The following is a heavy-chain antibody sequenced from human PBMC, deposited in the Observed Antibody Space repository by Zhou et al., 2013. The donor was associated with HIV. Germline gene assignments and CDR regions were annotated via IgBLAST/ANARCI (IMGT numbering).Heavy chain of an antibody. Sequence: QPQLVQSGVEVKKPGASVKVSCKASGYTFTSYGISWVRQAPGQGLEWMGWTNIYNDTNYAQKFQDRVTVTTDTSTSTAYMELRSLRSDDTAVYYCATSLKPAAIPAFDIWGQGTMVTVSS. CDR3: ATSLKPAAIPAFDI. V-gene: IGHV1-18*01. D-gene: IGHD2-2*02. CDR2: TNIYNDT. CDR1: GYTFTSYG. J-gene: IGHJ3*02.